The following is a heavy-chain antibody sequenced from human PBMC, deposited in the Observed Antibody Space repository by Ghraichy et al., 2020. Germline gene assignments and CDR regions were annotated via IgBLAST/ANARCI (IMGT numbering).Heavy chain of an antibody. J-gene: IGHJ4*02. CDR3: ASRGVAVAGPFDY. Sequence: SETLSLTCAVYGGSFSGYYWSWIRQPPGKGLEWIGEINNSGSTNYNPSLKSRVTILVDTSKNQFSLKLSSVTAAETAVYYCASRGVAVAGPFDYWGQGTLVTVSS. V-gene: IGHV4-34*01. CDR1: GGSFSGYY. CDR2: INNSGST. D-gene: IGHD6-19*01.